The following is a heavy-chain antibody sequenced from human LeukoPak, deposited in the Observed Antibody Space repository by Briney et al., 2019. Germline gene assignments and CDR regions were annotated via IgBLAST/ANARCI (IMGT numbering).Heavy chain of an antibody. CDR3: ARMSYYDSSGDNWFDP. D-gene: IGHD3-22*01. Sequence: SQTLSLTCTASGGSISSYYWSWIRQPPGKGLEWTGYIYYSGSTNYKPSLKSRVTISVDTSKNQFSLKLSSVTAADTAVYYCARMSYYDSSGDNWFDPWGQGTLVTVSS. V-gene: IGHV4-59*01. CDR1: GGSISSYY. CDR2: IYYSGST. J-gene: IGHJ5*02.